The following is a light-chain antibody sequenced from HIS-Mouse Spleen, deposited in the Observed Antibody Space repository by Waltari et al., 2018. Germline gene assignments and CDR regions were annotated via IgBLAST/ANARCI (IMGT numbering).Light chain of an antibody. CDR3: QQYDNLLT. Sequence: DIQMTQSPSSLSASVGDRVTITCQASQDISNYLNWYQQKPGKAPKRLIYDASKLETGVPSRFSGSGSGTDFTFTISSLQPEDIATYYCQQYDNLLTFGGGTKVEIK. CDR2: DAS. J-gene: IGKJ4*01. V-gene: IGKV1-33*01. CDR1: QDISNY.